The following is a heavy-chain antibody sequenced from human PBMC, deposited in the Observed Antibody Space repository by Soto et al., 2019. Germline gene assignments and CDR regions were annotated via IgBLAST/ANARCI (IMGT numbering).Heavy chain of an antibody. Sequence: QVQLVQSGAEVKKPGSSVKVSCKASGGTFSSYAISWERQAPGQGLEWMGGIIPIFGTANYAQKFQGRVTITADESTSTAYMELSSLRSEDTAVYYCARDPHFDWLSNYYYYGMDVWGQGTTVTVSS. D-gene: IGHD3-9*01. CDR1: GGTFSSYA. V-gene: IGHV1-69*01. J-gene: IGHJ6*02. CDR2: IIPIFGTA. CDR3: ARDPHFDWLSNYYYYGMDV.